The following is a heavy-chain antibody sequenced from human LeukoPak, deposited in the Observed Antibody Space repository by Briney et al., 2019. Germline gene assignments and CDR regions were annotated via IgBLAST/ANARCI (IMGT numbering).Heavy chain of an antibody. V-gene: IGHV3-23*01. J-gene: IGHJ5*01. Sequence: PGGSLRLSCAASGFTFSSYWMSWVRQAPREGLEWVSSITSISDGTFYADSVKGRFTISRDNSKSTLYLQMNSLRAEDTALYYCVKDRPNYFGWNGHYYTRNGDSWGQGTLVTVSS. CDR2: ITSISDGT. CDR1: GFTFSSYW. D-gene: IGHD3-10*01. CDR3: VKDRPNYFGWNGHYYTRNGDS.